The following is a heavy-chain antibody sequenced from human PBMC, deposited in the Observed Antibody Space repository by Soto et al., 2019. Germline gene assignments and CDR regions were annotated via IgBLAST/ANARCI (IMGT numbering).Heavy chain of an antibody. J-gene: IGHJ5*02. Sequence: ASVKVSCKASGYTFTSYDINWVRQDTGQGLEWMGWMNPNSGNTGYAQKFQGRVTMTRNTSISTAYMELSSLRSEDTAVYYCARGHAVTTEYWFDPWGQGTLVTVSS. V-gene: IGHV1-8*01. CDR1: GYTFTSYD. D-gene: IGHD4-4*01. CDR3: ARGHAVTTEYWFDP. CDR2: MNPNSGNT.